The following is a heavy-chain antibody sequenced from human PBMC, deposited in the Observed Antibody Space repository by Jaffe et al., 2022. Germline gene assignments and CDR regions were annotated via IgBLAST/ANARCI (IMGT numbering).Heavy chain of an antibody. CDR1: GYTFTSYY. D-gene: IGHD1-26*01. CDR2: INPSGGST. J-gene: IGHJ4*02. V-gene: IGHV1-46*01. CDR3: ARDRQGGSYLHEGYYFDY. Sequence: QVQLVQSGAEVKKPGASVKVSCKASGYTFTSYYMHWVRQAPGQGLEWMGIINPSGGSTSYAQKFQGRVTMTRDTSTSTVYMELSSLRSEDTAVYYCARDRQGGSYLHEGYYFDYWGQGTLVTVSS.